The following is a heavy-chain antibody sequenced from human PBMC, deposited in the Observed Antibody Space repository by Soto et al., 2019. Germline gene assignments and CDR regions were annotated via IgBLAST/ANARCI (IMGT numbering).Heavy chain of an antibody. V-gene: IGHV1-18*01. Sequence: GASVKVSCKASGYSFTRYGIGWARQAPGQGLEWMGWINAYNGNTNYAQNLQGRLNLTTDTSTTTAYMELRSLRSNDTAIYYCAMVDVYVTPSPQDVWGQGTTVTVSS. CDR2: INAYNGNT. CDR1: GYSFTRYG. CDR3: AMVDVYVTPSPQDV. J-gene: IGHJ6*02. D-gene: IGHD3-16*01.